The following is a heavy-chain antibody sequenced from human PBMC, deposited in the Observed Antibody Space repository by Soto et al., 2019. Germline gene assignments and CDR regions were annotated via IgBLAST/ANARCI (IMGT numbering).Heavy chain of an antibody. CDR1: GFTFSSYG. V-gene: IGHV3-30*18. CDR2: ISYDGSNK. D-gene: IGHD6-19*01. CDR3: AKDLSITAVAGSDYYGMDV. J-gene: IGHJ6*02. Sequence: LRLSCAASGFTFSSYGMHWVRQAPGKGLEWVAVISYDGSNKYYADSVKGRFTISRDNSKNTLYLQMNSLRAEDTAVYYCAKDLSITAVAGSDYYGMDVWGQGTTVTVSS.